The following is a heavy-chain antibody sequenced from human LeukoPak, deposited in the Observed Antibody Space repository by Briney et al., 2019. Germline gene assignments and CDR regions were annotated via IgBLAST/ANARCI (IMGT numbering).Heavy chain of an antibody. D-gene: IGHD2-15*01. CDR3: ARDSSGYCSGGSCLQNWFDP. Sequence: SETLPLTCTVSGGSISSYYWSWIRQPPGKGLEWIGYIYYSGSTNYNPFLKSRVTISVDTSKNQFSLKLSSVTAADTAVYYCARDSSGYCSGGSCLQNWFDPWGQGTLVTVSS. V-gene: IGHV4-59*01. CDR2: IYYSGST. CDR1: GGSISSYY. J-gene: IGHJ5*02.